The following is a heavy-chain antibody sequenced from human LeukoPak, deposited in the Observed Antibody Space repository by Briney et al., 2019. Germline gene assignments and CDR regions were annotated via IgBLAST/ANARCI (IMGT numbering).Heavy chain of an antibody. CDR1: GYTFTGSY. Sequence: ASVKVSCKASGYTFTGSYMHWVRQAPGQGLECMGWIYPYTGATHYAQKFQGRVAMTRDTSISTAYMELSRLRPDDTAVYYCARDGPAQMIDFDYWGQGTLVTVSS. V-gene: IGHV1-2*02. CDR3: ARDGPAQMIDFDY. J-gene: IGHJ4*02. D-gene: IGHD2-21*01. CDR2: IYPYTGAT.